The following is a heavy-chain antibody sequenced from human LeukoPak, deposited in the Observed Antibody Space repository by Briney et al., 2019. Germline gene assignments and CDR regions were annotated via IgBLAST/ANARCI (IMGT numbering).Heavy chain of an antibody. V-gene: IGHV3-23*01. J-gene: IGHJ4*02. CDR2: ISGSGGST. CDR1: ALTFSSYA. CDR3: PKHYDILTGYYKEFDY. Sequence: GRSLRLSCAASALTFSSYAMSRVRQAPGKGLEWVSAISGSGGSTYYADSVKGRFTISRDNSKNTLYLQMNSLRAEDTAVYYCPKHYDILTGYYKEFDYWGQGTLVTVSS. D-gene: IGHD3-9*01.